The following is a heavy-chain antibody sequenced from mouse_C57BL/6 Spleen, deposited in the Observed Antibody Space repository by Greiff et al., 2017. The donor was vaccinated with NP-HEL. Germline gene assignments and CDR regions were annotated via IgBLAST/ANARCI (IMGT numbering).Heavy chain of an antibody. CDR2: INPYNGGT. J-gene: IGHJ4*01. D-gene: IGHD2-4*01. V-gene: IGHV1-19*01. CDR1: GYTFTDYY. CDR3: ARFDYDGYAMDY. Sequence: DVQLQESGPVLVKPGASVKMSCKASGYTFTDYYMNWVKQSHGKSLEWIGVINPYNGGTSYNQKFKGKATLTVDKSSSTAYMELNSLTSEDSAVYYCARFDYDGYAMDYWGQGTSVTVSS.